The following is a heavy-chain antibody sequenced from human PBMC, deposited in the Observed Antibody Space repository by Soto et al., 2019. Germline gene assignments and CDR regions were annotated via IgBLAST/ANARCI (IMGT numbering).Heavy chain of an antibody. Sequence: ASVKVSCKASGYTFTSYDINWVRQATGQGLEWMGWMNPNSGNTGYAQKFQGRVTMTRNTSISTAYMELSSLRSEDTAVYYCARGANKDYDFWSGYYKPLIRFNYYYYMDVWGKGTKVTVSS. V-gene: IGHV1-8*01. J-gene: IGHJ6*03. CDR3: ARGANKDYDFWSGYYKPLIRFNYYYYMDV. D-gene: IGHD3-3*01. CDR1: GYTFTSYD. CDR2: MNPNSGNT.